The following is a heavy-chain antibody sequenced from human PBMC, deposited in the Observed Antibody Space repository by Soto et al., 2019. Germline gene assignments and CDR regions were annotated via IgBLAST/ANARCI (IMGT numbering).Heavy chain of an antibody. CDR1: GYTFTSYY. D-gene: IGHD6-13*01. Sequence: ASVKVSCKASGYTFTSYYMHWVRQAPGQGLEWMGIINPSGGSTSYAQKFQGRVTMTRDTSTSTVYMELSSLRSEDTAVYYCARTAGIAAAGAKNYYFDYWGQGTLVTVS. CDR3: ARTAGIAAAGAKNYYFDY. CDR2: INPSGGST. J-gene: IGHJ4*02. V-gene: IGHV1-46*01.